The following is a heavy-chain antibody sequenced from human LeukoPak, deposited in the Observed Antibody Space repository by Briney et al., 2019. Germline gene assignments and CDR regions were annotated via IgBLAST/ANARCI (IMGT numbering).Heavy chain of an antibody. CDR1: GFTFSSYW. Sequence: GGSLRLSCAASGFTFSSYWMSWVRQAPGKGLEWVANIKQDGSEKYYVDSVKGRFTTSRDNAKNMMYLQMNSLRVEDTAIYYCARDPRNKGFDPWGQGTLVTVSA. J-gene: IGHJ5*02. V-gene: IGHV3-7*01. D-gene: IGHD1/OR15-1a*01. CDR2: IKQDGSEK. CDR3: ARDPRNKGFDP.